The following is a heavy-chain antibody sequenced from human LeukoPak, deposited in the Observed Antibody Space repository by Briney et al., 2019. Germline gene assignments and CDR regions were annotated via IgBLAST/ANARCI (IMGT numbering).Heavy chain of an antibody. D-gene: IGHD2-8*01. Sequence: PGESLKISCQASGYRFTSYSISWVRQMPGKGLEWMGRIDPSDSYTNYSPSFQGHLTISADKSISTAYLQWSSLKASDTAMYYCARHQLLGPCFKGVCSDAFDIWGQGTMVTVSS. J-gene: IGHJ3*02. CDR3: ARHQLLGPCFKGVCSDAFDI. V-gene: IGHV5-10-1*01. CDR1: GYRFTSYS. CDR2: IDPSDSYT.